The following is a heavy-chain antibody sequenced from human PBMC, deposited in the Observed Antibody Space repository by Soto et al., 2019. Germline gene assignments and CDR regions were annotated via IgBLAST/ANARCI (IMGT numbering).Heavy chain of an antibody. J-gene: IGHJ6*02. V-gene: IGHV1-69*13. CDR1: GGTFSSYA. Sequence: SVKVSCKASGGTFSSYAISWVRQAPGQGLEWMGGIIPIFGTANYAQKFQGRVTITADESASTAYMELSSLRSEDTAVYYCARGSLKVATTTYYYYGMDVWGQGTTVTVSS. D-gene: IGHD5-12*01. CDR2: IIPIFGTA. CDR3: ARGSLKVATTTYYYYGMDV.